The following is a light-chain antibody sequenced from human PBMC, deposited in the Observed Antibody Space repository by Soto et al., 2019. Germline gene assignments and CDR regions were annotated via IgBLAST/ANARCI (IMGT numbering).Light chain of an antibody. Sequence: QSALTQPASVSGSPGQSITISCTGTSSDVGGYNYFSWYQQHPGKAPKLMIYDVSNRPSGVSNRFSGSKSGNTASLTISGLQAEDEADYYCGSYTSRSTYVFGTGTKLTVL. CDR2: DVS. J-gene: IGLJ1*01. CDR1: SSDVGGYNY. V-gene: IGLV2-14*01. CDR3: GSYTSRSTYV.